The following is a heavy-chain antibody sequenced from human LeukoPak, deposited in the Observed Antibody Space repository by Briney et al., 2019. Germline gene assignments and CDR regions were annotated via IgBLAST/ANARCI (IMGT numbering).Heavy chain of an antibody. CDR2: IYYSGIT. J-gene: IGHJ3*02. CDR1: GGSISSGGYY. D-gene: IGHD3-22*01. CDR3: ARETDYDSSGYLDAFDI. Sequence: PSQTLSLTCTVSGGSISSGGYYWSWLRQHPGKGLEWIGYIYYSGITYYNPSLKSRVTISVDTSKNQFSLTLSSVTAADTAVYYCARETDYDSSGYLDAFDIWGQGTVVTVSS. V-gene: IGHV4-31*03.